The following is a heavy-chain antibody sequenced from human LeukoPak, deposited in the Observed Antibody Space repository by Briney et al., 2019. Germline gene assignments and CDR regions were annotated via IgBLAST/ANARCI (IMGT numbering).Heavy chain of an antibody. CDR2: TSAYNGNT. CDR1: GYTFTSYG. Sequence: GASVKVSCKASGYTFTSYGISWVRQAPGQGLEWMGWTSAYNGNTNYAQKLQGRVTMTTDTSTSTAYMELRSLRSDDTAVYYCARSSGYCSSTSCYGDNWFDPWGQGTLDTVSS. D-gene: IGHD2-2*01. V-gene: IGHV1-18*01. CDR3: ARSSGYCSSTSCYGDNWFDP. J-gene: IGHJ5*02.